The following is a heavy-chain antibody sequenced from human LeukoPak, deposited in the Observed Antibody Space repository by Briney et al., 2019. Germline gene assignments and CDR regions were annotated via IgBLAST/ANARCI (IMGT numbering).Heavy chain of an antibody. CDR3: ARSYYYDSSAYSDY. CDR2: ISTYNGDT. J-gene: IGHJ4*02. CDR1: GYTFTSYG. V-gene: IGHV1-18*01. D-gene: IGHD3-22*01. Sequence: ASVNVSCKASGYTFTSYGINWVRQAPGQGLEWMGWISTYNGDTNYAQRLQGRVTMTTDTSTSTAYMELRSLRSDDTAVYYCARSYYYDSSAYSDYWGQGTLVTVSS.